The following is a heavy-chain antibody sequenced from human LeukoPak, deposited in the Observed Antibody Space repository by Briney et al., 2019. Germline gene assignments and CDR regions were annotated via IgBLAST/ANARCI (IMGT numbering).Heavy chain of an antibody. J-gene: IGHJ5*02. V-gene: IGHV1-8*02. CDR3: VRAAHENRDPLTGFQTGNWFNP. CDR2: MNPKSGNT. D-gene: IGHD3-9*01. CDR1: GYAFTTYD. Sequence: VASVKVSCKASGYAFTTYDISWVRQASGQGPEWMAWMNPKSGNTGYAQKFQGRLNLTKNTSINTAYMELNNLGSDDAAMYYCVRAAHENRDPLTGFQTGNWFNPWGRGTLVTVSS.